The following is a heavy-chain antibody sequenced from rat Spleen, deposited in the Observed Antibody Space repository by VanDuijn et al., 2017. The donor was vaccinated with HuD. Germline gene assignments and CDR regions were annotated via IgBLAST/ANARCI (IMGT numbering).Heavy chain of an antibody. CDR2: ISNTGGTT. CDR3: TRGIYYGYNAFVY. CDR1: GFTFSNSG. D-gene: IGHD1-9*01. V-gene: IGHV5-25*01. Sequence: LVQSGGGLVQPGRSMKLSCAALGFTFSNSGMAWVRQAPGKGLEWVASISNTGGTTNYPDSVKGRISISRDNAKSTLYVQLNSLRSEDTATYFCTRGIYYGYNAFVYWGQGTLVTVSS. J-gene: IGHJ3*01.